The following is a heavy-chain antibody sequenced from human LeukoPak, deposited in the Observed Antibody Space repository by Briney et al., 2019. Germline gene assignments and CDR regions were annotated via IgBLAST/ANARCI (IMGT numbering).Heavy chain of an antibody. D-gene: IGHD2-8*01. J-gene: IGHJ3*01. Sequence: PGGSLRLSCAASGITFSTHAMNWVRQAPGKGREWVSSVGGSGVDTYYADSVKGRFTISRDNSKHTVFLQMHSLSRDDTAVYYCARRGGSNGWGAFDVWGQGTTITVSS. CDR1: GITFSTHA. V-gene: IGHV3-23*01. CDR2: VGGSGVDT. CDR3: ARRGGSNGWGAFDV.